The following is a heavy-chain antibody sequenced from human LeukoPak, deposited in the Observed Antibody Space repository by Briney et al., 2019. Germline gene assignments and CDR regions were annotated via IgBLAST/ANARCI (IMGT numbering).Heavy chain of an antibody. D-gene: IGHD3-10*01. CDR2: IIPIFGTA. V-gene: IGHV1-69*13. CDR1: GGTFSSYA. Sequence: SVKVSCKASGGTFSSYAISWVRQAPGQGLEWMGGIIPIFGTANYAQKFQGRVTITADESTSTAYMELSSLRSEDTAVYYCAGAGEKVRGEHYYYYYMDVWGKGTTVTVSS. J-gene: IGHJ6*03. CDR3: AGAGEKVRGEHYYYYYMDV.